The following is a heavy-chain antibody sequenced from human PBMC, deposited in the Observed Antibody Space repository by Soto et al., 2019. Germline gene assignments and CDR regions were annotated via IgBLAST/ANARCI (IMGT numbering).Heavy chain of an antibody. V-gene: IGHV3-7*01. CDR2: IKQDGSEK. CDR3: ARDSSGWAGMDV. Sequence: PGGSLRLSCAASGFTFSSYWMSWVRQAPGKGLEWVANIKQDGSEKYYADSVKGRFTISRDNSKNTLYLQMNSLRAEDTAVYYCARDSSGWAGMDVWGQGTTVTVSS. D-gene: IGHD6-19*01. CDR1: GFTFSSYW. J-gene: IGHJ6*02.